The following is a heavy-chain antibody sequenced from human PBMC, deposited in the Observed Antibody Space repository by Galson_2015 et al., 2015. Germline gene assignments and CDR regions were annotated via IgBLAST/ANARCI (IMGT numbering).Heavy chain of an antibody. D-gene: IGHD1-14*01. J-gene: IGHJ6*02. CDR1: GFRFSNYG. CDR3: ARDRDRGGGYYYYGMDG. Sequence: SLRLSCAASGFRFSNYGMHWVRQAPGKGLEWVAVIWYDGSNKYYADSVKGRFTISRDNSKNTLYLQMNSLRAEDTAVYYCARDRDRGGGYYYYGMDGGDQGTLVTVPS. V-gene: IGHV3-33*01. CDR2: IWYDGSNK.